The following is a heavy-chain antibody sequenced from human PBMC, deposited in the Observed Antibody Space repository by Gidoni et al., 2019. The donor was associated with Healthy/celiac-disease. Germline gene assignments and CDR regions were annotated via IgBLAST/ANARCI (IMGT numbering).Heavy chain of an antibody. CDR3: ARGMTTVSTGDY. CDR2: IYHSGTT. V-gene: IGHV4-38-2*01. Sequence: QVQLQESGTGLVNTSATLSLTCVVSGYALSSGYYWGWTRLPAGTGLEWIGSIYHSGTTYYNPSLKSRVTISVDTSKNQFSLELSSVTAADTAVYYCARGMTTVSTGDYWGQGTLVTVSS. J-gene: IGHJ4*02. CDR1: GYALSSGYY. D-gene: IGHD4-17*01.